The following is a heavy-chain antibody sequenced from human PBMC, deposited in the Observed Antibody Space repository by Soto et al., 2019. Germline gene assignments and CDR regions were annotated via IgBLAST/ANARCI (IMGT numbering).Heavy chain of an antibody. J-gene: IGHJ6*02. V-gene: IGHV4-61*01. D-gene: IGHD3-10*01. CDR1: GGSVSTGMKY. CDR2: MYKTGGT. CDR3: MKAHESGDFLGMSV. Sequence: QLQESGPGLVKPSETLSLTCTVSGGSVSTGMKYWGWVRQPPGKALEFIGYMYKTGGTLLNSSLKSRVTLSMETSKNQFSLTLSSVTAADTAVYFCMKAHESGDFLGMSVWGPGTTVTVSS.